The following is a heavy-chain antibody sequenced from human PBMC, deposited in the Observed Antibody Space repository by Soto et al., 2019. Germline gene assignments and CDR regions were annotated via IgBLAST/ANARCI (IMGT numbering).Heavy chain of an antibody. D-gene: IGHD3-3*01. J-gene: IGHJ4*02. CDR3: ASGEGGVDTIFY. Sequence: QVQLVESGGGVVQPGRSLRLSCAASGFTFSSYGMHWVRQAPGKGLEGVAVIWYEGSNKYYADSVKGRFTISRDNSKNKLYLQINRLRTEDMAVYYCASGEGGVDTIFYWGQGTLVTVSS. CDR2: IWYEGSNK. CDR1: GFTFSSYG. V-gene: IGHV3-33*01.